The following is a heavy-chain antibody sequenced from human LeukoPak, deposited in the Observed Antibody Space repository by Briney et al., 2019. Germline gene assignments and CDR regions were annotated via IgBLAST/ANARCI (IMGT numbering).Heavy chain of an antibody. CDR2: ISESGTGT. J-gene: IGHJ4*02. CDR3: AKDIAQGYTYGSIERDY. CDR1: GFTFSNYA. Sequence: SGGSLRLSCAASGFTFSNYAMSWVRQAPGKGLEWVSAISESGTGTYYADSVKGRFTISRDNSKNTLSLQMNSLRAEDTAIYYCAKDIAQGYTYGSIERDYWGQGTLVTVSS. D-gene: IGHD5-18*01. V-gene: IGHV3-23*01.